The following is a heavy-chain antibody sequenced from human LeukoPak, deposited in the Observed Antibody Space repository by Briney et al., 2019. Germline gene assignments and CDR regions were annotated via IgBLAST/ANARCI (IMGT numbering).Heavy chain of an antibody. D-gene: IGHD3-22*01. CDR1: GGSFTNYY. CDR2: INHTGRT. V-gene: IGHV4-34*01. CDR3: ARGPMYYYDSSGYYSLFDY. Sequence: PSETLSLTCAVYGGSFTNYYWTWIRQPPGKGLEWIGEINHTGRTNYNPSLKSRVTISVDTSKNQFSLKLSSVTAADTAVYYCARGPMYYYDSSGYYSLFDYWGQGTLVAVSS. J-gene: IGHJ4*02.